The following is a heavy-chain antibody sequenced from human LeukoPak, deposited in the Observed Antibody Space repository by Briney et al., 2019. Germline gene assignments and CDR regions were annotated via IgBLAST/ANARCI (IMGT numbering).Heavy chain of an antibody. CDR1: GFTFSSYW. CDR3: ASLMAVAGVVGMDV. V-gene: IGHV3-74*01. D-gene: IGHD6-19*01. CDR2: INSNGSST. Sequence: GGSLRLSCAASGFTFSSYWMHWVRQAPGKGLVWVSRINSNGSSTSYADSVKGRFTISRDNAKNTLYLQMNSLRAEDTAVYYCASLMAVAGVVGMDVWGQGTTVTVSS. J-gene: IGHJ6*02.